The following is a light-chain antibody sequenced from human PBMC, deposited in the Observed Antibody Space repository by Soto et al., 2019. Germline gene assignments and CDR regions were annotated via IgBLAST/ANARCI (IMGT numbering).Light chain of an antibody. Sequence: DIQMTQSPSTLSGSVGDRVTITCRASQTISSWLAWYQQKPGKAPKLLIYKASTLKSGVPSRFSGSGSGTEFTLTISSLQPDDFATYDCQHYNSYSEPFGQGTKVELK. CDR2: KAS. V-gene: IGKV1-5*03. CDR3: QHYNSYSEP. CDR1: QTISSW. J-gene: IGKJ1*01.